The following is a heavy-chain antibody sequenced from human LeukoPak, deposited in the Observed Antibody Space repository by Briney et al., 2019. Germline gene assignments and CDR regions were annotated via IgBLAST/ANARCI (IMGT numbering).Heavy chain of an antibody. V-gene: IGHV3-23*01. J-gene: IGHJ3*02. CDR1: GFTFSSYG. CDR2: ISGSGGST. D-gene: IGHD3-22*01. CDR3: AKVSDYYDSSGYYLDAFDI. Sequence: GGSLRLSCAASGFTFSSYGMSWVRQAPGKGLEWVSAISGSGGSTYYADSVKGRFTISRDNSKNTLYLQMNSLRAEDTAVYYCAKVSDYYDSSGYYLDAFDIWGQGTMVTVSS.